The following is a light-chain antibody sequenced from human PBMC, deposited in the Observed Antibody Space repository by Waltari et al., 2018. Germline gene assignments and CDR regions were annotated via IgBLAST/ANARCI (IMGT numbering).Light chain of an antibody. V-gene: IGKV1-5*01. CDR2: DAS. J-gene: IGKJ2*01. CDR1: QSISNW. CDR3: LQYSIYST. Sequence: DIQMTQSPSTLSASVGDRVTITCRASQSISNWLAWYQQKPGKAPKLLIFDASYLESGVPSRFSGSRSGTEFTLTINSLQPDDSATYYCLQYSIYSTFGQGTKLVIK.